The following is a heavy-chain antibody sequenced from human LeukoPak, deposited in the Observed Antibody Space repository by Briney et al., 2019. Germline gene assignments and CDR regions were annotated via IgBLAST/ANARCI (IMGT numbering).Heavy chain of an antibody. J-gene: IGHJ6*02. CDR3: ARDNGVTTRRYYYYGMDV. D-gene: IGHD4-17*01. V-gene: IGHV1-18*01. CDR2: ISAYNGNT. Sequence: GASVKVSCKASGYTFTSYGISWVRQAPRQGLEWMGWISAYNGNTNYAQKLQGRVTTTTDTSTSTAYMELRSLRSDDTAVYYCARDNGVTTRRYYYYGMDVWGQGTTVTVSS. CDR1: GYTFTSYG.